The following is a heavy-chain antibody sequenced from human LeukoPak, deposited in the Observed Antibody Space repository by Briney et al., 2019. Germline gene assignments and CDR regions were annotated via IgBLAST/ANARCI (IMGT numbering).Heavy chain of an antibody. V-gene: IGHV3-74*01. Sequence: PGGSLRLSCAASGFTFSSYWMHWVRQAPGKGLVWVSRINTDGSSTSYADSVKGRFTISRDNAKNTLYLQMNSLRAEDTAVYYCARGTHDYNLGDVWGKGTTVTVSS. CDR2: INTDGSST. D-gene: IGHD4/OR15-4a*01. J-gene: IGHJ6*04. CDR1: GFTFSSYW. CDR3: ARGTHDYNLGDV.